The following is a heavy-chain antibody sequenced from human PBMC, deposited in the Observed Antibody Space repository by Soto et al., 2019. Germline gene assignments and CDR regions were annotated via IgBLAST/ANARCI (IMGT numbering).Heavy chain of an antibody. V-gene: IGHV3-30*04. CDR3: ARAPSIYTSGWYGIDF. D-gene: IGHD6-19*01. CDR2: ISYDGTNK. Sequence: GGSLRLSCAASGFMFSAYAMLWVRQAPGKGLEWVAAISYDGTNKYYADSIKGRFTISRDNSANTLFLQVNSLRREDTAMYYCARAPSIYTSGWYGIDFWGHGTLVTVSS. CDR1: GFMFSAYA. J-gene: IGHJ4*01.